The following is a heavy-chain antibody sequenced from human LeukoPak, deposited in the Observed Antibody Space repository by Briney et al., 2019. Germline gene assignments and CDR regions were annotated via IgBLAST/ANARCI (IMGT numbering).Heavy chain of an antibody. CDR3: AKDLRRVAAAGTDY. CDR1: GFTFSSYG. J-gene: IGHJ4*02. Sequence: PGGSLRLSCAASGFTFSSYGMSWVRQAPGKGLEWVSAISGSGGSTYYADSVKGRFTISRDNSKNTLYLQMNSLRAEDTAVYYCAKDLRRVAAAGTDYWGQGTLVTVSS. D-gene: IGHD6-13*01. CDR2: ISGSGGST. V-gene: IGHV3-23*01.